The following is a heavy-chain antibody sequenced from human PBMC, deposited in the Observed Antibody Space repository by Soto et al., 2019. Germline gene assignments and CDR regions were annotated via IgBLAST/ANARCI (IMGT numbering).Heavy chain of an antibody. CDR1: GGTFSSYA. CDR3: ARDHSPPNYYDSSGYAFDP. V-gene: IGHV1-69*13. J-gene: IGHJ5*02. Sequence: ASVKVSCTASGGTFSSYAISWVRQAPGQGLEWMGGIIPIFGTANYAQKFQGRVTITADESTSTAYMELSSLRSEDTAVYYCARDHSPPNYYDSSGYAFDPWGQGTLVTVSS. D-gene: IGHD3-22*01. CDR2: IIPIFGTA.